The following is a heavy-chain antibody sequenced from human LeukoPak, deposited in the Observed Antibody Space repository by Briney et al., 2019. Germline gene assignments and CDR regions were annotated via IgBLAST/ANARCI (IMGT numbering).Heavy chain of an antibody. V-gene: IGHV4-61*05. J-gene: IGHJ4*02. CDR3: AGGRLWLAHDY. CDR2: ISSSGST. CDR1: GAPITISSYY. Sequence: KPSETLSLTCTVSGAPITISSYYWGWVRQPPGKGLEWIGYISSSGSTNYNPSLKSRVTISVDTSKNQFSLRLSSVAAADSAVYYFAGGRLWLAHDYWGLGTLVTVSS. D-gene: IGHD6-19*01.